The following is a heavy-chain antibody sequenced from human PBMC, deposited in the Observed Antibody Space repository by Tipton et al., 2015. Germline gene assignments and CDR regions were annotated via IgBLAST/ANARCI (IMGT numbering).Heavy chain of an antibody. Sequence: TLSLTCTVSGGSVSTSNYYWGWIRQSPGKELEWIGYISYSGSTHYNPSLKRRVTISLDTSKNQFSLTLNSVTAADTAVYYCARDLEHGMDVWGHGTTVTVSS. D-gene: IGHD5-24*01. V-gene: IGHV4-61*01. CDR1: GGSVSTSNYY. J-gene: IGHJ6*02. CDR3: ARDLEHGMDV. CDR2: ISYSGST.